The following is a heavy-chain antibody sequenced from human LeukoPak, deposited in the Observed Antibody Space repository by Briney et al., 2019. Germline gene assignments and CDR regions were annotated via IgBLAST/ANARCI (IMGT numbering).Heavy chain of an antibody. CDR1: GLTFSSYS. CDR2: ISSSSSYI. D-gene: IGHD1-26*01. J-gene: IGHJ4*02. V-gene: IGHV3-21*04. Sequence: GGPLRLSYAASGLTFSSYSMNWVRQAPGKGLEWVSSISSSSSYIYYADSVKGRFTISRDNAKNSLYLQMNSLRAEDTALYYCARDLGATRGDGDYWGQGTLVTVSS. CDR3: ARDLGATRGDGDY.